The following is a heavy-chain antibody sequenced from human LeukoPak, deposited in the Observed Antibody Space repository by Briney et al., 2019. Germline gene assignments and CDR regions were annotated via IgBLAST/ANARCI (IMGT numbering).Heavy chain of an antibody. D-gene: IGHD3-10*01. J-gene: IGHJ4*02. CDR3: ARSGFLWFGEFSPFDY. Sequence: SETLSLTCTVSGGSISGYYWSWIRQPAGKGLECIGRMHTGGSTNYKPSLKSRVTMSVDTSKNQFFLKLSSVTAADTAVYYCARSGFLWFGEFSPFDYWGQGILVTVSS. V-gene: IGHV4-4*07. CDR2: MHTGGST. CDR1: GGSISGYY.